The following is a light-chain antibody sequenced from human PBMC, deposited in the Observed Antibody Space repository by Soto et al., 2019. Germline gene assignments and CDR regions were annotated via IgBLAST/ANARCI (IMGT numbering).Light chain of an antibody. CDR3: QTWGTGINWV. V-gene: IGLV4-69*01. J-gene: IGLJ3*02. Sequence: QLVLTQSPSASASLGASVKLTCTLSSGHSSYAIAWHQQQPEKGPRYLMKLNSDGSHSKGDGILDRFSGSSSGAERYLTISSLQSEDEADYYCQTWGTGINWVFGGGTQLTVL. CDR2: LNSDGSH. CDR1: SGHSSYA.